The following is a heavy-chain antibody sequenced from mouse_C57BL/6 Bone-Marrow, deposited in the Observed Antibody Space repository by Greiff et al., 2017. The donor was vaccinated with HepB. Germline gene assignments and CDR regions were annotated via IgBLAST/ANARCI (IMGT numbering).Heavy chain of an antibody. Sequence: VQLQQSGAELVRPGASVKLSCTASGFNIKDYYMHWVKPRPEQGLEWIGRIDPEDGDTEYAPKFQGKATMTADTSSNTAYMQLSSLTSEDTAVYYCTPNYYGKEDRDWGQGTLVTVSS. D-gene: IGHD1-1*01. V-gene: IGHV14-1*01. CDR3: TPNYYGKEDRD. CDR2: IDPEDGDT. J-gene: IGHJ3*01. CDR1: GFNIKDYY.